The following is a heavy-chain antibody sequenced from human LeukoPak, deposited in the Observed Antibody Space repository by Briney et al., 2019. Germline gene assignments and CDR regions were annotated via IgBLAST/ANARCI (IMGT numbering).Heavy chain of an antibody. D-gene: IGHD5-24*01. Sequence: GGSLRLSCAASGFTFSNYGMHWVRQAPGKGLEWVAFIRCDGSNIYYTNSVKGRLTISIDNSKNTLYLQMNTVRVDDTAVYYCAKAGAQMGSTGYYYYYYMDVWGKGTTVTVSS. CDR1: GFTFSNYG. CDR3: AKAGAQMGSTGYYYYYYMDV. CDR2: IRCDGSNI. J-gene: IGHJ6*03. V-gene: IGHV3-30*02.